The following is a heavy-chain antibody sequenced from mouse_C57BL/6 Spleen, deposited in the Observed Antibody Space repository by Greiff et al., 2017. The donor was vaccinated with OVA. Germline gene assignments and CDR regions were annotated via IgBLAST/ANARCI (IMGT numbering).Heavy chain of an antibody. V-gene: IGHV1-15*01. CDR2: IDPGTGGT. CDR1: GYTFTDYA. Sequence: VQLQQSGAELVRPGASVTLSCKASGYTFTDYAMHWVKQTPGQGLEWIGYIDPGTGGTAYNQKFKGKAILTADKSSSTAYMQRSSLTSEDSAVYYCTSWGIEDWFAYWGQGTLVTVSA. J-gene: IGHJ3*01. CDR3: TSWGIEDWFAY.